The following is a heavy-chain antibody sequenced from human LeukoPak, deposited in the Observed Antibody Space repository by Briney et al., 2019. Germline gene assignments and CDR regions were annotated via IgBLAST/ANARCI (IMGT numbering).Heavy chain of an antibody. V-gene: IGHV5-10-1*01. CDR3: ALAAGDY. CDR2: IDPSDSYT. J-gene: IGHJ4*02. D-gene: IGHD6-13*01. CDR1: GSIFTSYW. Sequence: GASLKISCQGSGSIFTSYWISWVRQLPGKGLEWMGRIDPSDSYTNYSPSFQGHVTISADKSISTAYLQWSSLKASDTAMHYCALAAGDYWGQGTLVTVSS.